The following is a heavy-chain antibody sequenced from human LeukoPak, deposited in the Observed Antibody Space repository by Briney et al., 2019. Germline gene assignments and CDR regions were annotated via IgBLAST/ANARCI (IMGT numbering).Heavy chain of an antibody. Sequence: SETLSLTCTVSSGSIRTSYCSWIRQPPGKGLEWIGYIYYSGSTNYNPSLKSRVAISVDTSRNQFSLKLSSVTAADTAVYYCARAPNPDFFDDWGQGTLVTVSS. V-gene: IGHV4-59*01. CDR3: ARAPNPDFFDD. J-gene: IGHJ4*02. CDR2: IYYSGST. CDR1: SGSIRTSY. D-gene: IGHD2-8*01.